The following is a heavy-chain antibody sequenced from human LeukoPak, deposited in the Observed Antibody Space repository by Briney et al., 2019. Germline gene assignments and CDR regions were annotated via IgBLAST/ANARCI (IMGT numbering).Heavy chain of an antibody. J-gene: IGHJ6*03. D-gene: IGHD1-26*01. Sequence: PSETLSLTCTVSGGSISSSSYYWGWIRQPPGKGLEWIGSIYYSGSTYYNPSLKSRVTISVDTSKHQFSLKLSSVTAADTAVYYCARDVSYSGSSIPPCYMDVWGKGTTVTVSS. CDR3: ARDVSYSGSSIPPCYMDV. V-gene: IGHV4-39*07. CDR2: IYYSGST. CDR1: GGSISSSSYY.